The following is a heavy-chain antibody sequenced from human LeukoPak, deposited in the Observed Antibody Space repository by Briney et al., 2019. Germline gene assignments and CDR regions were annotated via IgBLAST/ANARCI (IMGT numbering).Heavy chain of an antibody. V-gene: IGHV3-23*01. CDR2: ISGSGGST. J-gene: IGHJ6*03. D-gene: IGHD2-15*01. Sequence: PGGSLRLSCAASGFTFSSYAMSWVRQAPGKGLEWVSAISGSGGSTYYADSVKGRFTISRDNSKNTLYLQMNSLRAEDTAVYYCAKYRVVYYYYYMDVWGKGTTVTVCS. CDR1: GFTFSSYA. CDR3: AKYRVVYYYYYMDV.